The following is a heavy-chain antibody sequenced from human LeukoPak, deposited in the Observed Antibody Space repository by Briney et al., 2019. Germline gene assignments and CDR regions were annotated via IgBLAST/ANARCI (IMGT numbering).Heavy chain of an antibody. V-gene: IGHV7-4-1*02. CDR2: INTNTGNP. CDR1: GYTFTSYA. CDR3: ARDTIFGGPAADY. D-gene: IGHD3-3*01. J-gene: IGHJ4*02. Sequence: ASVKVSCKASGYTFTSYAMNWVRQAPGQGLEWMGWINTNTGNPTYAQGFTGRFVFSLDTSVGAAYLQISSLKAEDTAVYYCARDTIFGGPAADYWGQGTLVTVSS.